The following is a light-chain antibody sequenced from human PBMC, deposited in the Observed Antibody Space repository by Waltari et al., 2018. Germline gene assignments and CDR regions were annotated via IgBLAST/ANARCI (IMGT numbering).Light chain of an antibody. Sequence: DIQMTPSPSSLSASVGDRVTITCRASQGISSYLAWFQQKPGKAPKSLIYAASNLQSGVPSKFSGSGSGTDFTLTISSLQPEDFATYYCQQYNNYPLTFGGGTKVEIK. CDR2: AAS. CDR1: QGISSY. J-gene: IGKJ4*01. V-gene: IGKV1-16*02. CDR3: QQYNNYPLT.